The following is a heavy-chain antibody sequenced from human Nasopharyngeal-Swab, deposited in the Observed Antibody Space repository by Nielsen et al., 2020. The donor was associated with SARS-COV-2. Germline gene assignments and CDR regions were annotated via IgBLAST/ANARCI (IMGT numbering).Heavy chain of an antibody. J-gene: IGHJ6*02. CDR3: ARGIDDIAARPYHYYGMDV. Sequence: ASVKVSCKASGYTFTGYYMHWVRQAPGQGLEWMGRINPNSGGTNYAQKFQGRVTMTRDTSISTAYMELSRLRSDDTAVYYCARGIDDIAARPYHYYGMDVWGQGTTVTVSS. CDR2: INPNSGGT. D-gene: IGHD6-6*01. CDR1: GYTFTGYY. V-gene: IGHV1-2*06.